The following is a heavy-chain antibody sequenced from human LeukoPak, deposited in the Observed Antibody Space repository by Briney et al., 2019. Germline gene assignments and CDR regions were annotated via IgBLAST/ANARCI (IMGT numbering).Heavy chain of an antibody. Sequence: ASVKVSCKASGYTFTDYYMHWVRQAPGQGLEWMGRINPKSDGTNYAQKFQGRVTMTRDTSISTAYMEPSRLRSDDTAVYYCAGESNYYGSGSYYNGVWFDPWGQGTLVTVSS. CDR1: GYTFTDYY. CDR2: INPKSDGT. D-gene: IGHD3-10*01. V-gene: IGHV1-2*06. CDR3: AGESNYYGSGSYYNGVWFDP. J-gene: IGHJ5*02.